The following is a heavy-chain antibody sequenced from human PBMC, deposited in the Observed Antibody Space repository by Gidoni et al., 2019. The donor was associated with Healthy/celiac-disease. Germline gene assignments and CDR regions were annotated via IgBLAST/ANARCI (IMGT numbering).Heavy chain of an antibody. CDR1: GGSISIGVYY. D-gene: IGHD3-9*01. J-gene: IGHJ4*02. CDR3: ARVGYFDPPSPYYFDY. Sequence: QVQLQESGPGLVKPSQTLSLTCTVSGGSISIGVYYWSWIRQHPGKGLEWIGYIYYSGSTYYNPSLKSRVTISVDTSKNQFSLKLSSVTAADTAVYYCARVGYFDPPSPYYFDYWGQGTLVTVSS. V-gene: IGHV4-31*03. CDR2: IYYSGST.